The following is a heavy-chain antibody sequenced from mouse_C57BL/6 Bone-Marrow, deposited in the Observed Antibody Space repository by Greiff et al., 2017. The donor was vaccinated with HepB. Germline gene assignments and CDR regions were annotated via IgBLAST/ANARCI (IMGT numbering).Heavy chain of an antibody. CDR1: GFTFSDYG. D-gene: IGHD2-1*01. CDR3: ASMGPYGNCDLTWFAY. CDR2: ISSGSSTI. Sequence: EVQLVESGGGLVKPGGSLKLSCAASGFTFSDYGMHWVRQAPEKGLEWVAYISSGSSTIYYADTVKGRFTISRDNAKNTLFLQMTSLRSEDTAMYYCASMGPYGNCDLTWFAYWGQGTLVTVSA. V-gene: IGHV5-17*01. J-gene: IGHJ3*01.